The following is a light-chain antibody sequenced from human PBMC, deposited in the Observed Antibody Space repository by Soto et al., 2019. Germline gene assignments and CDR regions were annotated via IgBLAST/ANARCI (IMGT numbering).Light chain of an antibody. J-gene: IGKJ2*01. CDR1: QRISSTY. CDR3: QQYAKSPLYT. CDR2: DAS. Sequence: EIVLTQSPGTLSLSPGESATLSCRASQRISSTYLAWYHQKRGQAPRLLIYDASSRATGISERFSGSGSGTDFTLTISRPEPEDFGVYYCQQYAKSPLYTFGQGTKVDIK. V-gene: IGKV3-20*01.